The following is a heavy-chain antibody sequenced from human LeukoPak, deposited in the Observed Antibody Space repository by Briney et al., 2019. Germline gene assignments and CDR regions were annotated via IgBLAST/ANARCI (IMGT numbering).Heavy chain of an antibody. D-gene: IGHD2-21*02. J-gene: IGHJ4*02. CDR1: GYTFTSYY. V-gene: IGHV1-46*01. CDR2: INPSGGST. Sequence: ASVKVSCKAPGYTFTSYYMHWVRQAPGQGLEWMGIINPSGGSTSYAQKFQGRVTMTRDTSTSTVYMELSSLRSEDTAVYYCARDHAHGVTFDYWGQGTLVTVSS. CDR3: ARDHAHGVTFDY.